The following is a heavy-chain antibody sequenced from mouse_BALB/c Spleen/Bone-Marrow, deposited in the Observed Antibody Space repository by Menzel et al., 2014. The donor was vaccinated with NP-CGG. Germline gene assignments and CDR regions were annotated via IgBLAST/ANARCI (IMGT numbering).Heavy chain of an antibody. CDR3: AKNYYYGYVAY. D-gene: IGHD1-2*01. V-gene: IGHV4-1*02. J-gene: IGHJ3*01. CDR2: INPDSSTI. Sequence: EVQRVESGGGLVQPGGSLKLSCAASGFDFXRYWMTWVRQAPGKGLEWIGEINPDSSTINYAPSLKDKFIISRDNAKNTLYLQMSKVRSEDTALYYCAKNYYYGYVAYWGQGTLVTVSA. CDR1: GFDFXRYW.